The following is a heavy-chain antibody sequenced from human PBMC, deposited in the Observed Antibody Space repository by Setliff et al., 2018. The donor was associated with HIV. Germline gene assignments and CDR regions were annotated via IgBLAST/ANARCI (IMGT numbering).Heavy chain of an antibody. Sequence: GSLRLSCAASGFIFDDYTMHWVRQSPGKGLEWVSLISWDGSSTYYADSVKGRFTISRDNAKNSLYLQMNSLRAEDTAVYYCARGGNWNPPPGFWGQGTLVTVSS. V-gene: IGHV3-43*01. CDR1: GFIFDDYT. CDR3: ARGGNWNPPPGF. D-gene: IGHD1-20*01. CDR2: ISWDGSST. J-gene: IGHJ4*02.